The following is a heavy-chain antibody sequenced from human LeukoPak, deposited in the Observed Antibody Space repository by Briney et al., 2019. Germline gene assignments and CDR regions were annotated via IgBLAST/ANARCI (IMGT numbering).Heavy chain of an antibody. CDR2: IYSGGST. CDR3: ARGGRYLSAFDI. D-gene: IGHD1-26*01. CDR1: GFTVSSNY. J-gene: IGHJ3*02. V-gene: IGHV3-53*01. Sequence: GGSLRLSCAASGFTVSSNYMSWVRQAPGKGLEWVSIIYSGGSTFYADSVKGRFTISRDNSKNTLYLQMNSLRAEDTAVYYCARGGRYLSAFDIWGQGTMVTVSS.